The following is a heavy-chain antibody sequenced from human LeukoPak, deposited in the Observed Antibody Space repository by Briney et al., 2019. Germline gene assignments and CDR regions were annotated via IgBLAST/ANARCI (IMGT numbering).Heavy chain of an antibody. V-gene: IGHV3-23*01. CDR2: ISGSGGST. CDR1: GFTFSSYA. Sequence: GGSLRLSCAASGFTFSSYAMSWVRQAPGKGLEWVSAISGSGGSTYYADSVKDRFTISRDNAKNTLYLQMNSLRAEDTAVYYCARVSVLYGMDVWGQGTTVTVSS. D-gene: IGHD1-14*01. J-gene: IGHJ6*02. CDR3: ARVSVLYGMDV.